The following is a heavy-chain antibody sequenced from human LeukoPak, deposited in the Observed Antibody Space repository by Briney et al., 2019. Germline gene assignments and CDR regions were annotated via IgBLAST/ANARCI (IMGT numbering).Heavy chain of an antibody. CDR3: AKDIYIYGAGGYNFDY. V-gene: IGHV3-30*02. J-gene: IGHJ4*02. Sequence: PGGSLRLSCASSGFTFSTYGMHWVRQAPGKGLEWVAFIRYDGSDKYYADSVKGRFTISRDNSKNTLYLQMNSLRPEDTAVYYCAKDIYIYGAGGYNFDYWGQGTLVTVSS. D-gene: IGHD1-1*01. CDR1: GFTFSTYG. CDR2: IRYDGSDK.